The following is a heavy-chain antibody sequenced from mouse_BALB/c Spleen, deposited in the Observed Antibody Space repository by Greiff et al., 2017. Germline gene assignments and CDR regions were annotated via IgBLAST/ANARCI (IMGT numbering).Heavy chain of an antibody. V-gene: IGHV5-6-4*01. CDR1: GFTFSSYT. CDR2: ISSGGSYT. J-gene: IGHJ2*01. CDR3: TRSASRGPFDY. Sequence: EVKLVESGGGLVKPGGSLKLSCAASGFTFSSYTMSWVRQTPEKRLEWVATISSGGSYTYYPDSVKGRFTISRDNAKNTLYLQMSSLKSEDTAMYYCTRSASRGPFDYWGQGTTLTVSS. D-gene: IGHD6-1*01.